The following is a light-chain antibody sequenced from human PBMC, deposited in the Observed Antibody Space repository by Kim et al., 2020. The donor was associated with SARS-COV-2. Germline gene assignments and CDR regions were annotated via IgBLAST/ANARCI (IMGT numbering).Light chain of an antibody. CDR1: RLGNKY. V-gene: IGLV3-1*01. J-gene: IGLJ2*01. Sequence: SVSPGQTASITCSGDRLGNKYVCWYQQKPGPSPVVVIYQDTQRPSGIPERFSGSNSGNTATLTISGTQAMDEADYYCQAWDSTTTVFGGGTKLTVL. CDR2: QDT. CDR3: QAWDSTTTV.